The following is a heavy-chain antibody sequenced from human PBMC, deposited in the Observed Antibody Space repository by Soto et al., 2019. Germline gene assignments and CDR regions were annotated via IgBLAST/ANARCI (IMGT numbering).Heavy chain of an antibody. J-gene: IGHJ5*02. CDR1: IFTFCSYA. D-gene: IGHD6-6*01. CDR3: ARDRGHSYTSSSRNWCHP. V-gene: IGHV3-23*01. CDR2: VSVNSGST. Sequence: CGASIFTFCSYAISWVRHAPREGLEWVSTVSVNSGSTYCADAVKGRFTISSENSKNYFSLKLRSVTAADTGVYYCARDRGHSYTSSSRNWCHPWGEGT.